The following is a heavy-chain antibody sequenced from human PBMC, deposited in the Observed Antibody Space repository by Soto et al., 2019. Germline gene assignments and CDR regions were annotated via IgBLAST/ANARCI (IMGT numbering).Heavy chain of an antibody. J-gene: IGHJ4*02. CDR1: GFTFDDYA. CDR2: ISWISGSI. V-gene: IGHV3-9*01. CDR3: AKGPLYYYDSSGYPNFDY. D-gene: IGHD3-22*01. Sequence: PGGSLRLSCAASGFTFDDYAMHWVRQAPGRGLEWVSGISWISGSIGYADSVKGRFTISRDNAKNSLYLQMNSLRAEDTALYYCAKGPLYYYDSSGYPNFDYWGQGTLVTVSS.